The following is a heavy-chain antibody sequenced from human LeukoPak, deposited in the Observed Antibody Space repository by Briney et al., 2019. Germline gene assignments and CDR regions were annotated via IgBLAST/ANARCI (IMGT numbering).Heavy chain of an antibody. D-gene: IGHD5-12*01. CDR1: GGTFSSYA. CDR2: IIPILGIA. CDR3: AGTYMVATEDRWFDP. Sequence: ASVKVSCKASGGTFSSYAISWVRQAPGQGLEWMGGIIPILGIANYAQKFQGRVTITADKSTSTAYMELSSLRSEDTAVYYCAGTYMVATEDRWFDPWGQGTLVTVSS. J-gene: IGHJ5*02. V-gene: IGHV1-69*04.